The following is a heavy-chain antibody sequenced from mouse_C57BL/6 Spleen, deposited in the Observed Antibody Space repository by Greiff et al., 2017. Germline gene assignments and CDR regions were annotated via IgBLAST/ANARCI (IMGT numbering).Heavy chain of an antibody. CDR3: ARRGAYYSNYGGLDY. J-gene: IGHJ2*01. Sequence: VQLQQSGAELARPGASVKMSCKASGYTFTSYTMHWVKQRPGQGLEWIGDINPSSGYTKYNQKFKDKATLTADKSSSTAYMQLSSLTSEDSAVYYCARRGAYYSNYGGLDYWGQGTTLTVSS. CDR1: GYTFTSYT. CDR2: INPSSGYT. D-gene: IGHD2-5*01. V-gene: IGHV1-4*01.